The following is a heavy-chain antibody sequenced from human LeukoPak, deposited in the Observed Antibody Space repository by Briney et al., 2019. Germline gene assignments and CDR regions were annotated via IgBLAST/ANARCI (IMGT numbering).Heavy chain of an antibody. Sequence: KPSETLSLTCAVYGGSFSGYYWTWIRQPPGKGLEWIGEINHSGSTSYNPSLKSRVTISVDTSKNQFSLKLSSVTAADTAVYYCARDLFGNVDYWGQGTLVTVSS. V-gene: IGHV4-34*01. CDR1: GGSFSGYY. CDR3: ARDLFGNVDY. CDR2: INHSGST. D-gene: IGHD1-1*01. J-gene: IGHJ4*02.